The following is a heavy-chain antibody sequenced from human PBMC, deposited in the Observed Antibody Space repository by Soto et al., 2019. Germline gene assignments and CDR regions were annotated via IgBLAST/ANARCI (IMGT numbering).Heavy chain of an antibody. CDR2: IGKNGRDI. CDR1: GFIFSEYE. D-gene: IGHD2-2*01. CDR3: AILPGYCSSTSCNGADY. Sequence: LRLSCEVSGFIFSEYEFNWVRQAPGKGLEWVSYIGKNGRDIYDADSVKGRFTISRDNSKNTLYLQMNSLRAEDTAVYYCAILPGYCSSTSCNGADYWGQGTLVTVSS. V-gene: IGHV3-30*02. J-gene: IGHJ4*02.